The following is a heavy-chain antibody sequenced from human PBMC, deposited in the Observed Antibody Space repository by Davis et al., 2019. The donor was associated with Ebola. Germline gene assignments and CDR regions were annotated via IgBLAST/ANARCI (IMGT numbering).Heavy chain of an antibody. CDR3: AADEGEILWFGELNV. CDR1: GFTFSSYA. J-gene: IGHJ6*02. Sequence: GGSLRLSCAASGFTFSSYAMSWVRQAPGKGLEWVSAISGSGGITYYADSVKGRFTISRDNSKNTLYLQLNSLRAEDTAVYYCAADEGEILWFGELNVWGQGTTVTVSS. D-gene: IGHD3-10*01. CDR2: ISGSGGIT. V-gene: IGHV3-23*01.